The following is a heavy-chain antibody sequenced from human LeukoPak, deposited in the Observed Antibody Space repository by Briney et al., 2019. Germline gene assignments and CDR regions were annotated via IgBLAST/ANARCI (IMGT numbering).Heavy chain of an antibody. V-gene: IGHV1-2*02. J-gene: IGHJ4*02. Sequence: ASVKVSCKASGYTFTDYYMHWVRQAPGQGLEWMGWINPNNDDTNYAQKFQGRVTMTRDTSISTAYMELSRLTSDDTAVYYCARRGSGYGYDYWGREPWSPSPQ. CDR3: ARRGSGYGYDY. CDR2: INPNNDDT. CDR1: GYTFTDYY. D-gene: IGHD5-18*01.